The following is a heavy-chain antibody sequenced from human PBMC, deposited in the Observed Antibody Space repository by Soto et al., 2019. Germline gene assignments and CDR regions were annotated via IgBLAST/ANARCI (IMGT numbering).Heavy chain of an antibody. CDR3: ARDKYVTTWRGAFDI. D-gene: IGHD4-17*01. Sequence: QVQLVQSGAEVKKPGSSVKVSCKASGGTFSSYAISWVRQAPGQGFEWMGGIIPIFGPANYAQKFQGRVTITADESTSKAYMELSSLRSEDTAVYYCARDKYVTTWRGAFDIWGQGTMVTVSS. CDR2: IIPIFGPA. J-gene: IGHJ3*02. CDR1: GGTFSSYA. V-gene: IGHV1-69*12.